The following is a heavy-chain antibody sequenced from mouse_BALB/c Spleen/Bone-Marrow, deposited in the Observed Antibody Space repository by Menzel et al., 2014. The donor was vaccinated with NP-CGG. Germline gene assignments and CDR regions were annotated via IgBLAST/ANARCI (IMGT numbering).Heavy chain of an antibody. CDR1: GFTFRSYG. J-gene: IGHJ3*01. D-gene: IGHD2-4*01. CDR3: ASQYDFDPFVY. V-gene: IGHV5-6*02. Sequence: EVMLMESGGDLVKPGGSLKLSCAASGFTFRSYGMSWVRQTPDKRLEWVANINSVGYYTNYPDSVRGRSIISRDTAQNTLSLQVNNQNDEDRDMYVFASQYDFDPFVYWGQGTLVTVSA. CDR2: INSVGYYT.